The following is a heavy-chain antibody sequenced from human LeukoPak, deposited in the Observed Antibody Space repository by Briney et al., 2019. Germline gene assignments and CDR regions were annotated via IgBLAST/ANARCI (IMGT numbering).Heavy chain of an antibody. J-gene: IGHJ4*02. CDR1: RASITSPGYY. V-gene: IGHV4-31*03. CDR2: MFYNGTT. CDR3: ARDRMDTALAFFFDY. D-gene: IGHD5-18*01. Sequence: PSQTLSLTCSVSRASITSPGYYWTWIRQYPGKGLEWTGNMFYNGTTYYNPSFKGRVTVSGDTSKNQFSLNLNSVTAADTAVYYCARDRMDTALAFFFDYWGQGTLVTVSS.